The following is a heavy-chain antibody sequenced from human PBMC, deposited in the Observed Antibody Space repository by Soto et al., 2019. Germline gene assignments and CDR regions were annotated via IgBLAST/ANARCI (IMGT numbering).Heavy chain of an antibody. CDR2: FYSGST. Sequence: LSLTCIVSGASISSRSSYWGWIRQPPGKGLEWVGTFYSGSTYNNPSLKSRVTISVDTSKNQFPLKLSSVAAEDTAIYYCATTRGIAVGGSFDHWGQGTLVTVSS. D-gene: IGHD6-13*01. J-gene: IGHJ5*02. CDR1: GASISSRSSY. V-gene: IGHV4-39*01. CDR3: ATTRGIAVGGSFDH.